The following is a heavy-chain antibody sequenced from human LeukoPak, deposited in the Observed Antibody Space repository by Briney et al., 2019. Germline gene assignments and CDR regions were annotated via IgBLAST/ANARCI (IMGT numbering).Heavy chain of an antibody. CDR2: IYYSGST. CDR1: GGSISSYY. D-gene: IGHD3-10*01. Sequence: PSETLSLTCTVSGGSISSYYWSWIRQPPGKGLEWIGYIYYSGSTNYNPSLKSRVTISVDTSKNQFSLKLSSVTAADTAVYYCARHASSLWFGDDWGQGTLVTVSS. V-gene: IGHV4-59*08. CDR3: ARHASSLWFGDD. J-gene: IGHJ4*02.